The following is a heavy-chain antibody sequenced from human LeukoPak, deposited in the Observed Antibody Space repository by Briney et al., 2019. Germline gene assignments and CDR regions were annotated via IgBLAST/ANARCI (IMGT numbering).Heavy chain of an antibody. Sequence: GGCLRLSCAASGFTFSSYSMNWVRPAPGKGLEWVSSLSSISSDIQYAVSVKGRFSIPRDNAKNSLYLQMSSLRAEDTALYYCARGRVPNWGQGTLVTVSS. V-gene: IGHV3-21*06. CDR1: GFTFSSYS. CDR2: LSSISSDI. CDR3: ARGRVPN. J-gene: IGHJ4*02.